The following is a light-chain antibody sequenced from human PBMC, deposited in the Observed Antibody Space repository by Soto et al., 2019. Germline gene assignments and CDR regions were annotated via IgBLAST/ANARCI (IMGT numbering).Light chain of an antibody. CDR1: QDVGKW. J-gene: IGKJ2*01. CDR3: QQRNSYPRT. Sequence: DIQMTQSPPSVSASVGDRVTITCRASQDVGKWLAWYQQKPGKAPTLLIHGASSLQSGVPPRYSGSGSETEFTLTITSLQPEDSATYYCQQRNSYPRTFGQGTKVDNK. CDR2: GAS. V-gene: IGKV1-12*01.